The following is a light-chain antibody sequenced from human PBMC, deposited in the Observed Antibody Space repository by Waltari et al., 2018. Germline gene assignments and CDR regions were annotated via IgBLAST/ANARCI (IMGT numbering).Light chain of an antibody. CDR3: QVWDSRSGHVV. CDR1: DIGTRS. Sequence: YELTQPPSVSVAPGKTASLTRWGDDIGTRSVHWYQQKSGQAPILVMYGDTDRPSGIPERFSGSNSGNTATLTITRVAVGDEADYYCQVWDSRSGHVVFGGGTKLTVL. CDR2: GDT. V-gene: IGLV3-21*03. J-gene: IGLJ2*01.